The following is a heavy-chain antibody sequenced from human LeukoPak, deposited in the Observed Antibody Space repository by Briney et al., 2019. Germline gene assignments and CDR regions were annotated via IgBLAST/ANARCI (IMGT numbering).Heavy chain of an antibody. J-gene: IGHJ5*02. CDR3: ACMTTTWFDP. CDR1: GFTFSSYS. V-gene: IGHV3-48*01. D-gene: IGHD1/OR15-1a*01. CDR2: ISSSSSII. Sequence: GGSLRLSCAASGFTFSSYSMSWVRQAPGKGLEWGSYISSSSSIIYYADSVKGRFTISRENEKNSLYMQKNSVRAEDTGVYYSACMTTTWFDPWGQETLLTLSS.